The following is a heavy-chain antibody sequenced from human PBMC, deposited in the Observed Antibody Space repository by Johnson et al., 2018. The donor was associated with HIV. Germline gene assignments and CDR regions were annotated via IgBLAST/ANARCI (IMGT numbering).Heavy chain of an antibody. CDR1: GFTFGDYG. V-gene: IGHV3-7*05. CDR3: ARDLPLIHTVTSHRGAFDI. J-gene: IGHJ3*02. Sequence: EMQLVESGGGLVQPGGSLRLSCAASGFTFGDYGMSWVRKAPGKGLEYVANVNQDGSAKFYVDSVKGRFTISRDNSKNTLYLQMNSLRAEDTAVYYCARDLPLIHTVTSHRGAFDIWGQGTMVTVSS. D-gene: IGHD4-11*01. CDR2: VNQDGSAK.